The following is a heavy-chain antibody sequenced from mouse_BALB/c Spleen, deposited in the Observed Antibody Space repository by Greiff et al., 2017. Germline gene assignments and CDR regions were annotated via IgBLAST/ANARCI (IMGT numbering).Heavy chain of an antibody. CDR2: IRNKANGYTT. Sequence: EVQVVESGGGLVQPGGSLRLSCATSGFTFTDYYMSWVRQPPGKALEWLGFIRNKANGYTTEYSASVKGRFTISGDNSQSILYLQMNTLRAEDSATYYCARDRYFDYWGQGTTLTVSS. V-gene: IGHV7-3*02. CDR3: ARDRYFDY. CDR1: GFTFTDYY. J-gene: IGHJ2*01.